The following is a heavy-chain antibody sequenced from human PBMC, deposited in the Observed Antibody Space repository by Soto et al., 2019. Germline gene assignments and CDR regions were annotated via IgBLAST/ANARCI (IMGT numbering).Heavy chain of an antibody. J-gene: IGHJ5*02. Sequence: SQTLSLTCAISGDSVSSNTASWNWIRQSPSRGLEWLGRTYFRSKWYNDYAVSVKSRIIINPDTSNNQFSLQLNSVTPEDTAVYFCAKGDNLGPKTGYAFDPWGQGIMVTVSS. CDR1: GDSVSSNTAS. CDR2: TYFRSKWYN. D-gene: IGHD5-12*01. CDR3: AKGDNLGPKTGYAFDP. V-gene: IGHV6-1*01.